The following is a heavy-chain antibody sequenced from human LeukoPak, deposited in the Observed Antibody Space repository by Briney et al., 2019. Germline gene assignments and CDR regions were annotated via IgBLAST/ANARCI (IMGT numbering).Heavy chain of an antibody. CDR1: GGSFSGYY. Sequence: SETLSLTCAVYGGSFSGYYWSWIRQPPGKGLEWIGEINHSGSTNYNPSLKSRVTISVDTSKNQFSLKLSSVTAADTAVYYCARVGGGLDYGDYVDYWGQGTLVTVSS. CDR2: INHSGST. V-gene: IGHV4-34*01. D-gene: IGHD4-17*01. CDR3: ARVGGGLDYGDYVDY. J-gene: IGHJ4*02.